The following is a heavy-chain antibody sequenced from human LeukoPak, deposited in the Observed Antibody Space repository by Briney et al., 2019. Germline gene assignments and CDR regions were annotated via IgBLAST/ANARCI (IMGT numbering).Heavy chain of an antibody. J-gene: IGHJ4*02. D-gene: IGHD6-19*01. Sequence: ASETLSLTCAVYGGSFSGYYWSWIRQPPGKGLERIGEINHSGSTNYNPSLKSRVTISVDTSKNQFSLKLSSVTAADTAVYYCARGRYSSGWYLDYWSQGTLVTVSS. CDR1: GGSFSGYY. CDR2: INHSGST. V-gene: IGHV4-34*01. CDR3: ARGRYSSGWYLDY.